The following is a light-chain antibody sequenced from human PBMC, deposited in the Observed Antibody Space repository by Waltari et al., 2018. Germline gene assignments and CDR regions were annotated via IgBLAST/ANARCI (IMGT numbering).Light chain of an antibody. CDR2: DIN. J-gene: IGLJ3*02. V-gene: IGLV2-11*01. CDR3: CSYVGSNIYWV. Sequence: QSALTQPRSVSGSPGQSVTISCTGTSTDVGGSNYISWYQQPPDKDPKLIIYDINKRPAGVPDRFSGSKSGNTASLTISGLQAEDEADYYCCSYVGSNIYWVFGGGTKLTVL. CDR1: STDVGGSNY.